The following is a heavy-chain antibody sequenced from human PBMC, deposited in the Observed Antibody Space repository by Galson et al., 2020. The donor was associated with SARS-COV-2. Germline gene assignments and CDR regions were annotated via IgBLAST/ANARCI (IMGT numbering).Heavy chain of an antibody. D-gene: IGHD4-17*01. V-gene: IGHV1-2*02. Sequence: ASVKVSCKASGYTFTGYYLHWVRQAPGQGLEWMGLINPNSGGTNYAQRFQGRVTRTRGTSITTAFMELGRLTSDDTAVYYCARAPATVLTLKYFLHWGQGALVTVSS. CDR2: INPNSGGT. CDR1: GYTFTGYY. J-gene: IGHJ1*01. CDR3: ARAPATVLTLKYFLH.